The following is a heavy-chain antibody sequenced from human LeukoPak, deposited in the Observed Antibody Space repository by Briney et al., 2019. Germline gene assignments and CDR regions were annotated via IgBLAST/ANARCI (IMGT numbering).Heavy chain of an antibody. CDR2: ISYHGTSK. D-gene: IGHD1-1*01. V-gene: IGHV3-30-3*01. CDR3: ARAGPNDHRFDY. Sequence: PGGSLRLSCAASEFMLTNYAMHWVRQAPGKGLEWVAVISYHGTSKYHADSVKGRFTISRDISRNTLYLQMDSLRAEDTAVYYCARAGPNDHRFDYWGQGTLVTVSS. CDR1: EFMLTNYA. J-gene: IGHJ4*02.